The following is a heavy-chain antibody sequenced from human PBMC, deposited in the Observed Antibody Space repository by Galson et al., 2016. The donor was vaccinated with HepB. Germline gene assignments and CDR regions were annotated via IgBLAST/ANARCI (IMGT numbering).Heavy chain of an antibody. CDR2: ISGHNGNT. D-gene: IGHD1-1*01. CDR1: GYTFSNYG. CDR3: ARDWAEVFTKADN. Sequence: SVKVSCKASGYTFSNYGITWVRQVPGQGLEWMGWISGHNGNTVYAQKFQGRVTVTTDTSTSTALMEMRSLRSDDTAVYYCARDWAEVFTKADNWGQGTLVTVTS. V-gene: IGHV1-18*04. J-gene: IGHJ4*02.